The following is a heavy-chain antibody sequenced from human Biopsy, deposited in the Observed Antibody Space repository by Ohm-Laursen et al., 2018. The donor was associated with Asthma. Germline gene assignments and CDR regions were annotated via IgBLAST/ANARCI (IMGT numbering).Heavy chain of an antibody. D-gene: IGHD6-6*01. V-gene: IGHV4-59*01. CDR2: IYYSGST. CDR1: GGSISSYY. Sequence: PPGTLSLTCPVSGGSISSYYWSWIRQPPGKGLEWIGYIYYSGSTNYNPSLKSRVTISVDTSKNQFSLKLSSVTAADTAVYYCARGGWGQLGLGYWGQGTLVTASS. J-gene: IGHJ4*02. CDR3: ARGGWGQLGLGY.